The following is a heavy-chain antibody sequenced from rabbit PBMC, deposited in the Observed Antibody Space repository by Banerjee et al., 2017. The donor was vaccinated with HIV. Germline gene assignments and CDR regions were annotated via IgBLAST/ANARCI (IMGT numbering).Heavy chain of an antibody. V-gene: IGHV1S40*01. Sequence: QSLEESGGDLVKPGASLTLTCTASGIDFSSYYYMCWVRQAPGKGLEWIGCIYPPYGATDYASWVNGRLTISLDNAQNTVFLQMTSLTAADTATYFCARASYGGYGYGVFNLWGPGTLVTVS. CDR3: ARASYGGYGYGVFNL. CDR2: IYPPYGAT. J-gene: IGHJ4*01. CDR1: GIDFSSYYY. D-gene: IGHD6-1*01.